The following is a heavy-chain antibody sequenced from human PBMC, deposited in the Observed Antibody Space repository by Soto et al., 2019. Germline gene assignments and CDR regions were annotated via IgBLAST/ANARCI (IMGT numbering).Heavy chain of an antibody. J-gene: IGHJ6*03. Sequence: GASVKVSCKASGYTFTSYGISWVRQAPGQGLEWMGWISAYNGNTNYAQKLQGRVTMTTDTSTSTAYMELRSLRSEDTAVYYCARGGDYDILTGYYNYYYYMDVWGKGTTVTVSS. CDR2: ISAYNGNT. CDR3: ARGGDYDILTGYYNYYYYMDV. CDR1: GYTFTSYG. V-gene: IGHV1-18*01. D-gene: IGHD3-9*01.